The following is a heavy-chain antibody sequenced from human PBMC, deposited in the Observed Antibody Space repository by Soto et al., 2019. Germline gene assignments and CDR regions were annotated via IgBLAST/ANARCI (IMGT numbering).Heavy chain of an antibody. D-gene: IGHD3-10*01. Sequence: SETLSLTCTVSGGSISSGGYYWSWIRQHPGKGLEWIGYIYYSGSTYYNPSLKSRVTISVDTSKNQFSLKLSSVTAADTAVYYCARESLWFGEQSGPHPYYYYGMDVWGQGTTVTVSS. CDR2: IYYSGST. J-gene: IGHJ6*02. CDR1: GGSISSGGYY. V-gene: IGHV4-31*03. CDR3: ARESLWFGEQSGPHPYYYYGMDV.